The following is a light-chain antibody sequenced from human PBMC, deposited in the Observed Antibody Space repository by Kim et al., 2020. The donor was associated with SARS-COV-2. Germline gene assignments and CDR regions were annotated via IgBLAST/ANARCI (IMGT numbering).Light chain of an antibody. CDR1: SGYSNYK. CDR2: VGTGGIVG. Sequence: QPVLTQPPSASASLGASVTLTCTLSSGYSNYKVDWYQQRPGKGPRFVMRVGTGGIVGSKGDGIPDRFSVLGSGLNRYLTIKNIQEEDEGDYHCGADHGSGSNFVYVFGTGTKVT. J-gene: IGLJ1*01. CDR3: GADHGSGSNFVYV. V-gene: IGLV9-49*01.